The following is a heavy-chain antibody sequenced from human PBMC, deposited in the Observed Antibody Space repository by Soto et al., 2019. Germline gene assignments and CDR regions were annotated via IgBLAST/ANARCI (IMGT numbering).Heavy chain of an antibody. J-gene: IGHJ5*02. V-gene: IGHV4-4*07. Sequence: SETLSLICTVSGGSISSYYWSWIRQPARKGLEWIGRIYTSGSTNYNPSLKSRVTMSVDTSKNQFSLKLSSVTAADTAVYYCARDGIAAWFDPWGQGTLVTVSS. CDR2: IYTSGST. CDR3: ARDGIAAWFDP. D-gene: IGHD6-6*01. CDR1: GGSISSYY.